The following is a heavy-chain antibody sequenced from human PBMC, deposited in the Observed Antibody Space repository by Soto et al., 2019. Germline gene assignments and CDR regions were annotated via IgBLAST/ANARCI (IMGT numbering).Heavy chain of an antibody. J-gene: IGHJ4*02. D-gene: IGHD3-22*01. CDR3: ARGDYYDSSGYYSF. CDR2: IYYSGST. V-gene: IGHV4-59*01. Sequence: QLQLQESGPGLVKPSETLSLTCTVSGGSISSYYWSWIRQPPGKGLEWIGYIYYSGSTNYNPSLKSRVTISVDTSKNQFSLKLSSVTAADTAVYYCARGDYYDSSGYYSFWGQGTLVTVSS. CDR1: GGSISSYY.